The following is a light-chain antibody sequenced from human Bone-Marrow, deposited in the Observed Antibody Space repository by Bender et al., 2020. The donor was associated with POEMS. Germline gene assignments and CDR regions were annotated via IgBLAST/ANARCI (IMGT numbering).Light chain of an antibody. J-gene: IGLJ3*02. CDR3: CSYAGGSSWV. CDR1: TSDIDNYNL. Sequence: QSALTQPASVSGSPGQSITISCTGSTSDIDNYNLVSWYQQNPGKAPKLMIYEVIKRPSGVSDRFSGSKSGNTASLTISGLQAEDEADYYCCSYAGGSSWVFGGGTKVTVL. V-gene: IGLV2-23*02. CDR2: EVI.